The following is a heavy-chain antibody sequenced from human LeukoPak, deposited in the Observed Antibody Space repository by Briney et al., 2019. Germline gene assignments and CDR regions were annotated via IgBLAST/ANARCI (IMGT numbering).Heavy chain of an antibody. Sequence: HGASVKVSCKASGYTFTLYAMNWVRQAPGQGLEWMGWINTNTGNPTYAQGFTGRFVFSLDTSVSTAYLQISSLKAEDTAVYYCARELESQLDSDGSHEYFQHWGQGTLVTVSS. D-gene: IGHD6-13*01. CDR3: ARELESQLDSDGSHEYFQH. V-gene: IGHV7-4-1*02. CDR2: INTNTGNP. J-gene: IGHJ1*01. CDR1: GYTFTLYA.